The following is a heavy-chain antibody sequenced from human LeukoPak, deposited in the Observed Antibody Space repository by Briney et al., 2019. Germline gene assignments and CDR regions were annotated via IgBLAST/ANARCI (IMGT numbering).Heavy chain of an antibody. CDR3: ARDQEGFDY. V-gene: IGHV1-46*01. Sequence: GASVKVSCKAYGYTFTSNYIHWVRQAPGQELEWMGMIYPRDGSTSYAQKFQGRVTVTRDTSTSTVHMELSGLRSEDTAVYYCARDQEGFDYWGQGTLVTVSS. J-gene: IGHJ4*02. CDR1: GYTFTSNY. CDR2: IYPRDGST.